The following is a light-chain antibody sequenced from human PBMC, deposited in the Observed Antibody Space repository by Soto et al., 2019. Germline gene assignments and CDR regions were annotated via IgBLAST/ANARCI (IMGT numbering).Light chain of an antibody. J-gene: IGKJ1*01. CDR1: QSVSSSY. V-gene: IGKV3-20*01. CDR3: QQYGSSPTT. Sequence: SVLTQSPGSLSMPPEERATLSCRASQSVSSSYLAWYQQKPGQAPRLLIYGASSRATGIPDRFSGSGSGTDFTLTISRLEPEDFAVYYCQQYGSSPTTFGQGTKVDIK. CDR2: GAS.